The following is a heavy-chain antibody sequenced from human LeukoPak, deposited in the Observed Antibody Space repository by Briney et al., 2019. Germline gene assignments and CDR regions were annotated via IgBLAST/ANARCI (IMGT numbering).Heavy chain of an antibody. CDR3: ARAALSSGWKAGVNY. V-gene: IGHV3-30*04. J-gene: IGHJ4*02. D-gene: IGHD6-19*01. CDR1: RFTSSTYA. Sequence: GGSLRLSCEVSRFTSSTYAMHWVRQTPGKGLEWVALISYDGTNKYYADFVKGRFTISRDNSKNTLSLQMNSLKTEDTAMYYYARAALSSGWKAGVNYWGQGTLVTVSS. CDR2: ISYDGTNK.